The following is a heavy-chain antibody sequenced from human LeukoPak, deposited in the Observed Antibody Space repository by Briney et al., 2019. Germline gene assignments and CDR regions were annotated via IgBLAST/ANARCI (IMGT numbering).Heavy chain of an antibody. CDR2: IIPILDAT. D-gene: IGHD3-10*01. CDR1: GGTFSGYG. CDR3: AGDPPSRGFGVFDY. J-gene: IGHJ4*02. Sequence: SVKVSCKASGGTFSGYGFIWVRHAPGQGLEWMGGIIPILDATNYAQSFQGRVTITVDESTSTAYMELSSLRYEDTAVYYCAGDPPSRGFGVFDYWGQGTLVTVSS. V-gene: IGHV1-69*01.